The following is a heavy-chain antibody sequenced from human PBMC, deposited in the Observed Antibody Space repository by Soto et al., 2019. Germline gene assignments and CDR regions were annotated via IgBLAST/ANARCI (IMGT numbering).Heavy chain of an antibody. J-gene: IGHJ3*02. CDR3: ARNHYDFWSGYYADAFDI. D-gene: IGHD3-3*01. CDR2: INPSGGST. CDR1: GYTFTSYY. V-gene: IGHV1-46*01. Sequence: GASVKVSCKASGYTFTSYYMHWVRQAPGQGLEWMGIINPSGGSTSYAQKFQGRVTMTRDTSTSTVYMELSSLRSEDTAVYYCARNHYDFWSGYYADAFDIWGQGTMVTVSS.